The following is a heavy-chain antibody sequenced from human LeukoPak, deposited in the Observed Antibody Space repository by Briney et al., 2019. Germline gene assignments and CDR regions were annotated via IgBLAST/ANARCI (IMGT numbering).Heavy chain of an antibody. D-gene: IGHD3-22*01. V-gene: IGHV3-30*02. J-gene: IGHJ4*02. Sequence: GGSLRLSCAASGFTFSSYAMSWVRQAPGKGLEWVAFIRYDGTNKYYTDSVKGRFTISRDNSKNTLYLQMNSLRAEDTAVYYCAREVIPYTYYYDSSGYDYWGQGTLVTVSS. CDR1: GFTFSSYA. CDR2: IRYDGTNK. CDR3: AREVIPYTYYYDSSGYDY.